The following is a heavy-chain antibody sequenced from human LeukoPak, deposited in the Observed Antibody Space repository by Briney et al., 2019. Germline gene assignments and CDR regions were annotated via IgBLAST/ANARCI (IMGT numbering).Heavy chain of an antibody. CDR2: INPNSGGT. Sequence: ASVKVSCMASGYTFTGYYMHWVRQAPGQGLEWMGRINPNSGGTNYAQKFQGRVTMTRDTSISTAYMELSRLRSDDTAVYYCARRPMVRGVSLFGDDYWGQGTLVTVSS. J-gene: IGHJ4*02. V-gene: IGHV1-2*06. CDR1: GYTFTGYY. D-gene: IGHD3-10*01. CDR3: ARRPMVRGVSLFGDDY.